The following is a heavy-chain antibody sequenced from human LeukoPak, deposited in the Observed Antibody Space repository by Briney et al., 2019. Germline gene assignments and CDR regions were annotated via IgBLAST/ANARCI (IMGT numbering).Heavy chain of an antibody. D-gene: IGHD5-12*01. CDR1: GGTFSSYA. J-gene: IGHJ4*02. CDR3: ARGGYSGYDSDDY. V-gene: IGHV1-69*01. Sequence: SVKVSCKASGGTFSSYAISWVRQAPGQGLEWMGGIIPIFGTANYAQKFQGRVTITADESTSTAYMELSSLRSEDTAVYYCARGGYSGYDSDDYWGQGTLVTVSS. CDR2: IIPIFGTA.